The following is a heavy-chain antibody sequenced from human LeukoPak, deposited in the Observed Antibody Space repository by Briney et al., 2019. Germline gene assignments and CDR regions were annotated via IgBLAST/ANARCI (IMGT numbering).Heavy chain of an antibody. D-gene: IGHD1-26*01. CDR3: ARDLFQRGSYGGKFKYYFDY. CDR1: GFTFSSYS. CDR2: ISSSSSTI. Sequence: SGGSLRLSCAASGFTFSSYSMNWVRQAPGKGLEWVSYISSSSSTIYYADSVKGRFTISRDNAKNSLYLQMNSLRAEDTAVYYCARDLFQRGSYGGKFKYYFDYWGQGTLVTVSS. J-gene: IGHJ4*02. V-gene: IGHV3-48*01.